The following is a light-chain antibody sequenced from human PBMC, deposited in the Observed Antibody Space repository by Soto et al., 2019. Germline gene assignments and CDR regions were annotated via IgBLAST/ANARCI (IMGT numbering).Light chain of an antibody. CDR2: FAS. J-gene: IGKJ2*01. CDR1: QSISSF. Sequence: DIQMTQSPSSLSASVGDRVTITCRASQSISSFLNWYQQKPGKAPKLLIYFASNLESGVPSRFSASGSGTDFTLTISSLQPEDFVTYYCQQSYTTPMYTFGQGTKLEIK. CDR3: QQSYTTPMYT. V-gene: IGKV1-39*01.